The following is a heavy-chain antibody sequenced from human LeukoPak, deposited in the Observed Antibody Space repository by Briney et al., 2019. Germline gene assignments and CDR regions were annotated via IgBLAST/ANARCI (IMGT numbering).Heavy chain of an antibody. CDR3: ARVEAVAAIFDY. D-gene: IGHD6-19*01. J-gene: IGHJ4*02. Sequence: ASVKVFCKASGYTFTSYGISWVRQAPGQGLEWMGWISAYNGNTNYAQKLQGRVTMTTDTSTSTAYMELMSLRSDDTAVYYCARVEAVAAIFDYWGQGTLVTVSS. CDR1: GYTFTSYG. V-gene: IGHV1-18*01. CDR2: ISAYNGNT.